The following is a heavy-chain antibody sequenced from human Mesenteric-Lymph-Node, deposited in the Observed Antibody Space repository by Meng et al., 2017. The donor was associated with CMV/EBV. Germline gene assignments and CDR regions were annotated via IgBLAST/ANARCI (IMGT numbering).Heavy chain of an antibody. CDR2: IIPIFGTA. V-gene: IGHV1-69*06. CDR3: ARELTRLTPYYYYGMDV. D-gene: IGHD6-6*01. J-gene: IGHJ6*02. Sequence: SVKVSCKASGGTFSNYGITWVRQAPGQGLEWMGGIIPIFGTANYAQKFQGRVRITADKSTSTAYMELSGLRSEDTAVYYCARELTRLTPYYYYGMDVWGQGTTVTVSS. CDR1: GGTFSNYG.